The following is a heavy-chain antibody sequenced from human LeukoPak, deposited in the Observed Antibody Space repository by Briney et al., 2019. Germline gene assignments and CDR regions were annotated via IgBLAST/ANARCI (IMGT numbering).Heavy chain of an antibody. CDR2: IKQDGSEK. J-gene: IGHJ4*02. CDR3: ARDRPYYCGSGSYPY. CDR1: GFTFSSYC. Sequence: GGSLRLSCAASGFTFSSYCMSWVRQAPGKGLEWVANIKQDGSEKYYVDSVKGRFTISRDNAKNSLYLQMNSLRAADTAVYYCARDRPYYCGSGSYPYGGQGTLVTVSS. V-gene: IGHV3-7*01. D-gene: IGHD3-10*01.